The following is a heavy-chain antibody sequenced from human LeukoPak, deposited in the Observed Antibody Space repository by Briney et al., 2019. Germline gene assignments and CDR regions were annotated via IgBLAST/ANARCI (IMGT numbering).Heavy chain of an antibody. Sequence: SETLSLTCAVYGGSFSGYYWSWIRQPPGKGLEWIGEINHSGSTNYNPSLKSRVTISVDTSKNQFSLELSSVTAADTAVYYCARDAPIRRRYYYGMDVWGQGTTVTVSS. CDR2: INHSGST. CDR3: ARDAPIRRRYYYGMDV. J-gene: IGHJ6*02. CDR1: GGSFSGYY. V-gene: IGHV4-34*01.